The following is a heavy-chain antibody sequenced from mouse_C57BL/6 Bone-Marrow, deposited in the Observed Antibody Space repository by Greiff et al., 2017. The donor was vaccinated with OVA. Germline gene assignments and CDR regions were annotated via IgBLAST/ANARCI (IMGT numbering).Heavy chain of an antibody. CDR1: GFTFSDYY. CDR2: INYDGSST. CDR3: ARDQNYYGSSHWYFDV. J-gene: IGHJ1*03. V-gene: IGHV5-16*01. Sequence: EVKLVESEGGLVQPGSSMKLSCTASGFTFSDYYMAWVRQVPEKGLEWVANINYDGSSTYYLDSLKSRFIISGDNAKNILYLQMSSLKSEDTATYYCARDQNYYGSSHWYFDVWGTGTTVTVSS. D-gene: IGHD1-1*01.